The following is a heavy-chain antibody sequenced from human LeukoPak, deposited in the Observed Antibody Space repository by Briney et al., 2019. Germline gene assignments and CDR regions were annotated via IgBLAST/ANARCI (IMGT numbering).Heavy chain of an antibody. CDR2: INHSGST. CDR1: GGSFSGYY. D-gene: IGHD3-10*01. CDR3: AQVRGIRASDI. Sequence: PSETLSLTCAVYGGSFSGYYWSWIRQPPGKGLEWIGEINHSGSTNYNPSLKSRVTISVDTSKNQFSLKLSSVTAADTAVYYCAQVRGIRASDIWGQGTMVTVSS. V-gene: IGHV4-34*01. J-gene: IGHJ3*02.